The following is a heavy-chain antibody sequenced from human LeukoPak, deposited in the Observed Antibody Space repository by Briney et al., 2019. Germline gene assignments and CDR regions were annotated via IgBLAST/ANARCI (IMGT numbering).Heavy chain of an antibody. CDR3: ARDGGYSAHDY. J-gene: IGHJ4*02. CDR1: DYTFTSYA. V-gene: IGHV1-18*01. CDR2: ISPYSGHT. D-gene: IGHD5-18*01. Sequence: ASVRVSCKASDYTFTSYAFSWVRQAPGQGLEWMGWISPYSGHTKYAQIFQGRVTMTTDTSTSTASMELRSLRSDDTAVYYCARDGGYSAHDYWGQGTLVTVSS.